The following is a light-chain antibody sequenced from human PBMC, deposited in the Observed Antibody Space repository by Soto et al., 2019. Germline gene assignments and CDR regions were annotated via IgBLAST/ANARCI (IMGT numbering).Light chain of an antibody. CDR2: SNN. V-gene: IGLV1-44*01. CDR3: AAWDDSLNFVV. Sequence: QSVLTQPPSASGTPGQRVTISCSGSSTNIGSNTVNWYQQLQGTAPKLLIYSNNQRPSGVPDRFSGSKSGTSASLVISGLQSEDEADYYCAAWDDSLNFVVFGGGTKLTVL. CDR1: STNIGSNT. J-gene: IGLJ2*01.